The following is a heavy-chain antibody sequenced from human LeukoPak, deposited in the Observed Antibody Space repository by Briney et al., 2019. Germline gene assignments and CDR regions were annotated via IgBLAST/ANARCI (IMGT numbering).Heavy chain of an antibody. V-gene: IGHV4-4*07. D-gene: IGHD6-19*01. CDR3: ARDLGINTGWYGFDY. J-gene: IGHJ4*02. Sequence: PSETLSLTCTVSGGSINVDYYTGYWSWIRQPAGKGLEWIGRIHANEITTYNPSFRSRVTLTLDKSLNQFSLHLASVTAADTAVYYCARDLGINTGWYGFDYWGLGILVTVSS. CDR1: GGSINVDY. CDR2: IHANEIT.